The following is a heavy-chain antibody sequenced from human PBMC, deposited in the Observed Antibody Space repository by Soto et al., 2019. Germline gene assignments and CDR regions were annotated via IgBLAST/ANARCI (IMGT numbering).Heavy chain of an antibody. V-gene: IGHV3-33*01. D-gene: IGHD1-1*01. Sequence: QVLLVETGGGVVQPGRSLRLSCAASGFTFRTVGMHWVRQAPGKGLEWVSVIWNDGSKKFYADSVKGRFTISRDNSNNTLYLQMDSLRPEDTAVYYCVTGNQNYFDYWRQGTLVNVSS. CDR3: VTGNQNYFDY. CDR2: IWNDGSKK. J-gene: IGHJ4*02. CDR1: GFTFRTVG.